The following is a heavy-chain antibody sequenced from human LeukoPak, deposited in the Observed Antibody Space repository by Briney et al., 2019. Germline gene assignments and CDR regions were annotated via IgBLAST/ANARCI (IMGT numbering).Heavy chain of an antibody. D-gene: IGHD2-15*01. CDR2: IDASDSYT. CDR1: GYSFTTYW. J-gene: IGHJ4*02. CDR3: ARGLRGGPSGGGLDY. V-gene: IGHV5-10-1*01. Sequence: GESLKISCKGSGYSFTTYWITWVRQMPGKGLEWMGRIDASDSYTNYSPSFQGHVTISADKSIHTAYLQWSSLKASDTAMYYCARGLRGGPSGGGLDYWGQGTLVTVSS.